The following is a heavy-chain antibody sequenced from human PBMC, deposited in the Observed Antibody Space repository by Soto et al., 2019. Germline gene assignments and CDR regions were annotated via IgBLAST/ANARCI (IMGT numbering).Heavy chain of an antibody. CDR3: ARKRITIFGVVIMKGNWFDP. D-gene: IGHD3-3*01. J-gene: IGHJ5*02. CDR1: GGSFSGYY. CDR2: INHSGST. Sequence: SETLSLTCAVYGGSFSGYYWSWIRQPPGKGLEWIGEINHSGSTNYNPSLKSRVTISVDTSKNQFSLKLSSVTAADTAVYYCARKRITIFGVVIMKGNWFDPWGQGTLVTVSS. V-gene: IGHV4-34*01.